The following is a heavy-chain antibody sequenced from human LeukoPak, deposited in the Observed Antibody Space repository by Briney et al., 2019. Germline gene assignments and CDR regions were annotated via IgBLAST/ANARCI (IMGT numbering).Heavy chain of an antibody. V-gene: IGHV1-18*01. Sequence: ASVKVSCKASGYTFTSYGISWVRQAPGQGLEWMGWISAYNGNTNYAQKLQGRVTMTTDTSTSTAYMELRSLRSDDTAVYSCARDRLGYCSSTSCPLGVYWGQGTLVTVSS. CDR3: ARDRLGYCSSTSCPLGVY. D-gene: IGHD2-2*01. CDR1: GYTFTSYG. CDR2: ISAYNGNT. J-gene: IGHJ4*02.